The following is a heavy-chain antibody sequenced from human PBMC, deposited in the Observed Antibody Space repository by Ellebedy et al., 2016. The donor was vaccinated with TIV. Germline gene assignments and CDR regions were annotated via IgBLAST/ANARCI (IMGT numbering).Heavy chain of an antibody. J-gene: IGHJ4*02. Sequence: AASVKVSCKASGGTFSSYAISWVRQAPGQGLEWMGGIIPIFGTANYAQKFQGRVTITADESTSTAYMELSSLRSEDTAVYYCARDAGLGSGWYSGGYYFDYWGQGTLVTVSS. CDR1: GGTFSSYA. CDR3: ARDAGLGSGWYSGGYYFDY. V-gene: IGHV1-69*13. D-gene: IGHD6-19*01. CDR2: IIPIFGTA.